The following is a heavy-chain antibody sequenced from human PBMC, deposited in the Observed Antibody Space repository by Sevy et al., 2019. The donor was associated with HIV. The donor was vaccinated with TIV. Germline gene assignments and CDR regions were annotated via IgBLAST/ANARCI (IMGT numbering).Heavy chain of an antibody. CDR1: GGPISSYY. Sequence: SETLSLTCTVSGGPISSYYWSWSRQPPGKKLEWIGYIHYSGSTKYNPSLNSRVTMSVDTSKNQFSLKLTSVTAADTAVYYCARAPPVRSGDDSLNWFDPWGQGTLVTVSS. V-gene: IGHV4-59*01. D-gene: IGHD5-12*01. CDR2: IHYSGST. CDR3: ARAPPVRSGDDSLNWFDP. J-gene: IGHJ5*02.